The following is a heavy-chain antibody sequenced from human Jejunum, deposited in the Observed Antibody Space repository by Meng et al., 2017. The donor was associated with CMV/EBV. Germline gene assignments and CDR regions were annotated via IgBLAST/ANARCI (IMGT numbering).Heavy chain of an antibody. J-gene: IGHJ4*02. CDR1: GYTFPSYA. D-gene: IGHD5-24*01. V-gene: IGHV7-4-1*02. Sequence: VDLVQTGSELTQPGASVKVSCSPSGYTFPSYAINWVRQAPGQGPDWMGWIDPNTGNPTYDQGFTGRFVFSFDTSVSTAYLQINSLRADDTAVYYCARDSPLDGYSLLDYWGQGTLVTVSS. CDR3: ARDSPLDGYSLLDY. CDR2: IDPNTGNP.